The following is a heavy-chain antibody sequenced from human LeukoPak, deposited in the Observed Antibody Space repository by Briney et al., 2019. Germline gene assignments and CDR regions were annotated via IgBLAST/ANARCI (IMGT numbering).Heavy chain of an antibody. J-gene: IGHJ6*02. Sequence: GASVKVSCKASGYTFTSYDINWVRQATGQGLEWMGWMNPNSGNTGYAQKFQGRVTMTRNTSISTAYMELSSLRSEDTAVYYCARWPGYCNSTSCYGYYYGMDVWGQGTTVTVSS. CDR2: MNPNSGNT. CDR1: GYTFTSYD. V-gene: IGHV1-8*01. CDR3: ARWPGYCNSTSCYGYYYGMDV. D-gene: IGHD2-2*01.